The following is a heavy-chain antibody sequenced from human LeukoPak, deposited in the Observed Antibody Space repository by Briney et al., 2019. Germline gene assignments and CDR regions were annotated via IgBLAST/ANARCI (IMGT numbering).Heavy chain of an antibody. V-gene: IGHV3-66*01. Sequence: GGSLRLSCAASGLTVGTNYMSWVRQAPGKGLEWVSVIYSGDSTYYADSVKGRFTISSDNSKNTLYLQMNSLRAEDTAVYYCARGYSGYGAHDYWGQGTLVTVSS. D-gene: IGHD5-12*01. CDR1: GLTVGTNY. CDR2: IYSGDST. CDR3: ARGYSGYGAHDY. J-gene: IGHJ4*02.